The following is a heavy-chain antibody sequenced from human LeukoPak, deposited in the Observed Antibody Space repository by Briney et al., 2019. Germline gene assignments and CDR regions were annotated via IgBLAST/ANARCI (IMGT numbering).Heavy chain of an antibody. Sequence: GESLRLSCAASGFTFSNAWMSWVRQAPGKGLEWVANIKQDGSEKYYVDSVKGRFTISRDNAKNSLYLQMNSLRAEDTAVYYCARANYGDYVGYWGQGTLVTVSS. J-gene: IGHJ4*02. CDR3: ARANYGDYVGY. CDR1: GFTFSNAW. V-gene: IGHV3-7*03. D-gene: IGHD4-17*01. CDR2: IKQDGSEK.